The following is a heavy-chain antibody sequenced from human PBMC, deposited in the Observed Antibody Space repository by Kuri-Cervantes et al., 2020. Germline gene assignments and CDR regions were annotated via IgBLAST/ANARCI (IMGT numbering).Heavy chain of an antibody. V-gene: IGHV3-74*01. Sequence: GGSLRLSCVASGFTFSYYWMHWVRQAPGKGPLWVSRINSYGSTTTYADSVKGRFTISRDNSKNTLYLQMNSLRAEATAVYYRAKWGLTAMVIPPSYYFDYWGQGTLVTVSS. CDR1: GFTFSYYW. CDR2: INSYGSTT. CDR3: AKWGLTAMVIPPSYYFDY. J-gene: IGHJ4*02. D-gene: IGHD5-18*01.